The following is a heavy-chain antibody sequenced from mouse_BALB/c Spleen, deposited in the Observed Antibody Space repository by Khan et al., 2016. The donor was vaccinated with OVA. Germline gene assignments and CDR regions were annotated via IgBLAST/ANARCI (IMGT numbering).Heavy chain of an antibody. CDR2: ILPRSGST. D-gene: IGHD3-1*01. V-gene: IGHV1-9*01. CDR1: GCTFSTYW. J-gene: IGHJ4*01. CDR3: ASTARAYYYAMDY. Sequence: QVQLKQSGAELMKPGASVKISCKASGCTFSTYWIEWVKQRPGHGLEWIGEILPRSGSTNYNEKFKGKATFTADTSSNTAYMQLSSLTSEDSAGYYCASTARAYYYAMDYWGQGTSVTVSS.